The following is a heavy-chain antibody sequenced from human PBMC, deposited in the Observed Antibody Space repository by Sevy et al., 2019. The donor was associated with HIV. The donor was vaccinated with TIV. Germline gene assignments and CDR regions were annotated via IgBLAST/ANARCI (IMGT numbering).Heavy chain of an antibody. J-gene: IGHJ6*02. CDR3: AKSEEHDTSSYVSYYYYGMDV. CDR2: ISFDGDTK. D-gene: IGHD3-22*01. V-gene: IGHV3-30*18. Sequence: GGFLRLSCAASGFSFRNYGMHWVRQAPGKGLEWMALISFDGDTKYYGDSVKGRFTISRDNSKNTLYLQMNSLGVEDTAVYYCAKSEEHDTSSYVSYYYYGMDVWGQGTTVTVSS. CDR1: GFSFRNYG.